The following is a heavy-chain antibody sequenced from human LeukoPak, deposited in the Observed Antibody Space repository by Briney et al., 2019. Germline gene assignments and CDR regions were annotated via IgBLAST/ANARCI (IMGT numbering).Heavy chain of an antibody. D-gene: IGHD3-22*01. CDR2: ISGSGGST. CDR3: AKDLMPHSSGSLFDY. CDR1: GFTFSNYA. Sequence: GGSLRLSCAASGFTFSNYAMSWVRQAPGKGLEWVSAISGSGGSTYYADSVKGRFTISRDNSKNTLYLQMKGLGAEDTAIYYCAKDLMPHSSGSLFDYWGPGTLVTVSS. V-gene: IGHV3-23*01. J-gene: IGHJ4*02.